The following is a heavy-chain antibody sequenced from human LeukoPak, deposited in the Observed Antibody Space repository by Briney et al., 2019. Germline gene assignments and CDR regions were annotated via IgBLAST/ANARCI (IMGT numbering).Heavy chain of an antibody. Sequence: PSETLSLTCIVSGGSISSGNYYWSWIRQPAGKGRVWIGRIYTSGSTNYNPSLKSRLTISLDTSKNQFSLKLSSVTAADTAVYYCARDHRESFYDFWSAFDPWGQGTLVTVSS. CDR3: ARDHRESFYDFWSAFDP. V-gene: IGHV4-61*02. J-gene: IGHJ5*02. D-gene: IGHD3-3*01. CDR2: IYTSGST. CDR1: GGSISSGNYY.